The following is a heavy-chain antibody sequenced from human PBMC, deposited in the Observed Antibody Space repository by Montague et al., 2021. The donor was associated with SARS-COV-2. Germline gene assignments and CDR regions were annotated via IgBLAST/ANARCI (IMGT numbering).Heavy chain of an antibody. J-gene: IGHJ4*02. V-gene: IGHV4-61*02. CDR3: ARGTPGY. D-gene: IGHD2-2*03. CDR1: GGSISSDSYY. Sequence: TLSLTRTVSGGSISSDSYYWSWIRQPAGKGLEWIGRVYTTGSTNYNPSLKSRVTISGDTSRNQFSLRLTSVTAADTAVYYCARGTPGYWGQGTLVTVSS. CDR2: VYTTGST.